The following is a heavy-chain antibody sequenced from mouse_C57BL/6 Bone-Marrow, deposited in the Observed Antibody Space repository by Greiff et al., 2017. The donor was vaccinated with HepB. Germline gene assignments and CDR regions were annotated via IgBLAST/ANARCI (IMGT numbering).Heavy chain of an antibody. CDR3: ARDAVYYGTHYYAMDY. J-gene: IGHJ4*01. CDR1: GFTFSDFY. D-gene: IGHD2-1*01. CDR2: SRNKANDYTT. Sequence: EVHLVESGGGLVQSGRSLRLSCATSGFTFSDFYMEWVRQAPGKGLEWIAASRNKANDYTTEYSASVKGRFIVSRDTSQSILYLQMNALRAEDTAIYYCARDAVYYGTHYYAMDYWGQGTSVTVSS. V-gene: IGHV7-1*01.